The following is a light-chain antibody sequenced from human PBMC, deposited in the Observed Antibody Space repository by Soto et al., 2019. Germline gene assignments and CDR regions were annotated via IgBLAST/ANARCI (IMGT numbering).Light chain of an antibody. CDR1: SSDVGGYNY. Sequence: QSALTQPASVSGSPGQSITISCIGTSSDVGGYNYVSWYQQHPGKAPKLMIYDVSYRPSGVSNRFSGSKSVNTASLTISGLQGEDEADYYCSSYTSTSTLVVFGGGTKLTVL. V-gene: IGLV2-14*03. CDR3: SSYTSTSTLVV. J-gene: IGLJ2*01. CDR2: DVS.